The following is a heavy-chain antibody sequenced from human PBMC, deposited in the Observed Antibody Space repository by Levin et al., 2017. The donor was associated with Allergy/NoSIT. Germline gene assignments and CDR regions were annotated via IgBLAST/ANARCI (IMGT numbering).Heavy chain of an antibody. V-gene: IGHV4-59*01. CDR2: IHYTGST. J-gene: IGHJ1*01. CDR3: ARGSTSWSWSLQH. CDR1: GGSISSYY. D-gene: IGHD2-2*01. Sequence: SETLSLTCTVSGGSISSYYWSWIRRPPGKGLEWIGYIHYTGSTAYNPSLKSRVTISVDTSKNQFSLKLSSVTAAGTAVYYCARGSTSWSWSLQHWGQGTLVTVSS.